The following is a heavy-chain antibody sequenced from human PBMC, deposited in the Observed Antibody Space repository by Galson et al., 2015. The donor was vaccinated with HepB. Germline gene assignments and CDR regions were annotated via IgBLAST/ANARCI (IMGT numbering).Heavy chain of an antibody. V-gene: IGHV4-34*01. CDR1: GGSFSGYY. Sequence: ETLSLTCAVYGGSFSGYYWSWIRQPPGKGLEWIGEINHSGSTNYNPSLKSRVTISVDTSKNQFSLKLSSVTAADTAVYYCARGVPRWLISSAFDYWGQGTLVTVSS. D-gene: IGHD6-6*01. J-gene: IGHJ4*02. CDR3: ARGVPRWLISSAFDY. CDR2: INHSGST.